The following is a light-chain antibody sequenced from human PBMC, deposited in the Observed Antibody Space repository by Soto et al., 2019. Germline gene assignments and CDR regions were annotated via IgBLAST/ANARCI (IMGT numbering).Light chain of an antibody. CDR1: QSLVHSDGNTY. CDR2: KAS. J-gene: IGKJ1*01. CDR3: MQGITFT. V-gene: IGKV2-30*02. Sequence: ILLTQSPLSLPVTLGQSASISCRSSQSLVHSDGNTYLNWFQQRPGQSPRRLIYKASNRDSGVPDRFSGSGSGSAFTLTISRVEADDVGVYYCMQGITFTFGQGTRVEI.